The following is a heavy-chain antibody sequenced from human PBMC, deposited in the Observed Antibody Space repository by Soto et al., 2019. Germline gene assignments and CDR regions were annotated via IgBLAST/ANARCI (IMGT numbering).Heavy chain of an antibody. J-gene: IGHJ5*02. Sequence: SETLSLTCTVSGGSISSSSYYWGWIRHPPGKGLEWIGSIYYSGSTYYNPSLKSRVTISVDTSKNQFSLKLSSVTAADTAVYYCARRDGSGWYGASHNWFDPWGQGTLVTVS. V-gene: IGHV4-39*01. CDR2: IYYSGST. D-gene: IGHD6-19*01. CDR1: GGSISSSSYY. CDR3: ARRDGSGWYGASHNWFDP.